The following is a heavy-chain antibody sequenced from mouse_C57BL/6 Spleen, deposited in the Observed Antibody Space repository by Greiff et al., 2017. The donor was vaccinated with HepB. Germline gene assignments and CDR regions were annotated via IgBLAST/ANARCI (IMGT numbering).Heavy chain of an antibody. V-gene: IGHV5-9*01. CDR3: ARHNWDEGWFAY. CDR2: ISGGGGNT. J-gene: IGHJ3*01. Sequence: DVKLVESGGGLVKPGGSLKLSCAASGFTFSSYTMSWVRQTPEKRLEWVATISGGGGNTYYPDSVKGRFTISRDNAKNTLYLQMSSLRSEDTALYYCARHNWDEGWFAYWGQGTLVTVSA. CDR1: GFTFSSYT. D-gene: IGHD4-1*01.